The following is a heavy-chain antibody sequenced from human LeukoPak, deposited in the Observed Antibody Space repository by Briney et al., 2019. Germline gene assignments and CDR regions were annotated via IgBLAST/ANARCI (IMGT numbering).Heavy chain of an antibody. D-gene: IGHD2-2*01. CDR2: IRDTGVTT. CDR3: TKESIYCSSTTCYSPYGADV. J-gene: IGHJ6*02. Sequence: PGGSLRLSCAASGFSFSSYAMSWVRHVPGKGLEWVSGIRDTGVTTYYAESAKGPFTISRDNPKNTVYLQMDSLRAEDTAIYYCTKESIYCSSTTCYSPYGADVWGQGTTVTVSS. CDR1: GFSFSSYA. V-gene: IGHV3-23*01.